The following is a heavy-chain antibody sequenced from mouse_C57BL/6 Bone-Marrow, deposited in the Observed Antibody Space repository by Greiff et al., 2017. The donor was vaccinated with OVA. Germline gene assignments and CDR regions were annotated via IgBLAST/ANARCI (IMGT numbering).Heavy chain of an antibody. J-gene: IGHJ3*01. V-gene: IGHV1-69*01. D-gene: IGHD1-1*01. CDR3: ARPDYYGSSLFAY. CDR2: IDPSDSYT. CDR1: GYTFTSYW. Sequence: QVQLQQPGAELVMPGASVKLSCKASGYTFTSYWMHWVKQRPGQGLEWIGEIDPSDSYTNYNQKFKGKSTLTVDKSSSTAYMQLSSLTSEDSAVYYCARPDYYGSSLFAYWGQGTLVTVSA.